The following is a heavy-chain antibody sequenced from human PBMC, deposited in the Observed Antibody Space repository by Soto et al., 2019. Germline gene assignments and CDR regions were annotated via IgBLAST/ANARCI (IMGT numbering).Heavy chain of an antibody. Sequence: ASVKVSCKAPADTFTSYYIHWVRQAPGHGLEWMGIINPNGGSTRFAQTFQGRITMTTDTSTSTAYMELRSLRSDDTAVYYCARHRFNYYDDTVYYYFDYWGQGTLVTVSS. J-gene: IGHJ4*02. D-gene: IGHD3-22*01. CDR3: ARHRFNYYDDTVYYYFDY. CDR2: INPNGGST. V-gene: IGHV1-46*01. CDR1: ADTFTSYY.